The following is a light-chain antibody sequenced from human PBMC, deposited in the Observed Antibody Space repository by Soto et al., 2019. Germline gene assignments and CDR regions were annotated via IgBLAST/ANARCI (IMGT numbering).Light chain of an antibody. V-gene: IGKV3-20*01. CDR1: QSVNRN. CDR2: GAS. CDR3: QQYGTSPLT. J-gene: IGKJ4*01. Sequence: EIVMTQSPATLSVPPGERATLSCRASQSVNRNLAWYQQKPGQAPRLLIFGASGRATGIPDRFSGSGSGTDFTLTISRLEPEDFAIYYCQQYGTSPLTFGGGTKVEIK.